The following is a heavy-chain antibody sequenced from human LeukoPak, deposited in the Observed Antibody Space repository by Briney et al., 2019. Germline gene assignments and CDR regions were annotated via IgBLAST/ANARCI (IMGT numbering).Heavy chain of an antibody. V-gene: IGHV3-53*01. CDR3: AREVQSGVSDY. J-gene: IGHJ4*02. D-gene: IGHD1-26*01. Sequence: GGSLRLSCAASGFTVSSNYMSWVRQAPGKGLEWVSVIYSGGSTYYADSVKGRFTISRDNSKNTLYLQMNSLRAEDTAVYYCAREVQSGVSDYWGQGTLVTVSS. CDR1: GFTVSSNY. CDR2: IYSGGST.